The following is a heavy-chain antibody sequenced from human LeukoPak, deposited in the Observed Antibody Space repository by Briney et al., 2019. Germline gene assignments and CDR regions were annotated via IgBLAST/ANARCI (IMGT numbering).Heavy chain of an antibody. CDR3: ARGVDWAYYFDY. D-gene: IGHD3-9*01. CDR2: IYYSGST. J-gene: IGHJ4*02. Sequence: KPSETLSLTCTVSGGSISSYYWSWIRQPPGKGLEWIGYIYYSGSTNYNPSLKSRVTISVDTSKNQFSLKLSSVTAADTAVYYCARGVDWAYYFDYWGQGTLVTVSS. CDR1: GGSISSYY. V-gene: IGHV4-59*12.